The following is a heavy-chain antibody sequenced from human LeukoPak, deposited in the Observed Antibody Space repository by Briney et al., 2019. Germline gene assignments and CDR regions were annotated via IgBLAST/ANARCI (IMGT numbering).Heavy chain of an antibody. V-gene: IGHV4-59*08. J-gene: IGHJ4*02. D-gene: IGHD6-13*01. CDR3: ARHTQYSSSWIDY. CDR2: IYYGGST. Sequence: SETLSLTCTVSGGSISSYYWSWIRQPPGKGLEWIGYIYYGGSTNYKPSLKSRVTISVDTSKNQFSLKLRSVTAADTAVYYCARHTQYSSSWIDYWGQGTLVTVSS. CDR1: GGSISSYY.